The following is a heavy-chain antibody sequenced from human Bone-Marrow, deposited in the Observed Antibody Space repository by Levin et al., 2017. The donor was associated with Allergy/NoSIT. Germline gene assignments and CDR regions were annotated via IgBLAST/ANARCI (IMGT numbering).Heavy chain of an antibody. V-gene: IGHV3-21*06. CDR1: GFTFRSYT. Sequence: GGSLRLSCVASGFTFRSYTMVWVRLTPGKGLEWVSSVSSTSSTYMDYADSVKGRFTISRDNAINSVHLQMNSLRVEDTGVYYCARDLGAGYRVFDVWGRGTRVTVSS. J-gene: IGHJ3*01. CDR3: ARDLGAGYRVFDV. D-gene: IGHD5/OR15-5a*01. CDR2: VSSTSSTYM.